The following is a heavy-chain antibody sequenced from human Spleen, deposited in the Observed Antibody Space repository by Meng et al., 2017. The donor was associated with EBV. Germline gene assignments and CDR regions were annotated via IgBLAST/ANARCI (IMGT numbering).Heavy chain of an antibody. V-gene: IGHV4-4*02. Sequence: QVQLQESGPGLVNPSGTTSPTCAVSGGSISSNNWWNWVRQPPGKGLEWIGEIFHTGSTNYNPSLKSRVSISIDKSKNQFSLKLNSVTAADTAVYYCALFVWGSYRDNWFDPWGQGTLVTVSS. CDR3: ALFVWGSYRDNWFDP. CDR1: GGSISSNNW. CDR2: IFHTGST. J-gene: IGHJ5*02. D-gene: IGHD3-16*02.